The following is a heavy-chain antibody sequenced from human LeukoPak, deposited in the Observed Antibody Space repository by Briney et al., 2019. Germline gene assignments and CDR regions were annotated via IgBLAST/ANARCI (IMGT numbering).Heavy chain of an antibody. Sequence: SVKVSCKASGGTFSSYAISWVRQAPGQGLEWMGGIIPIFGTANYAQEFQGRVTITTDESTSTAYMELSSLRSEDTAVYYCASSRTGTTLEVDYWGQGTLVTVSS. V-gene: IGHV1-69*05. J-gene: IGHJ4*02. CDR1: GGTFSSYA. CDR2: IIPIFGTA. D-gene: IGHD1-1*01. CDR3: ASSRTGTTLEVDY.